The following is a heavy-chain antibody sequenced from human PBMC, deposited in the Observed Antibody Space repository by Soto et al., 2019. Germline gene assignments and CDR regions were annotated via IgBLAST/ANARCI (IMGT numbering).Heavy chain of an antibody. D-gene: IGHD3-10*01. CDR2: IYHSGST. CDR3: ARGIFRGVKRWFDP. J-gene: IGHJ5*02. Sequence: QLQLQESGSGLVKPSQTLSLTCAVSGGSISSGGYSWSWIRQPPGKGLEWIGYIYHSGSTYYNPALKSRVTIPVDRSKNQFSLKLSSVTAADTAVYYCARGIFRGVKRWFDPWGQGTLVTVSS. CDR1: GGSISSGGYS. V-gene: IGHV4-30-2*01.